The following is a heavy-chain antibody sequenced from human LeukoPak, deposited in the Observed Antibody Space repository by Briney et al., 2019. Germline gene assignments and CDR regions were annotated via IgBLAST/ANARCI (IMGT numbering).Heavy chain of an antibody. Sequence: QPGGSLRLSCAASGFTFDEYAMHWGRQAPGKGLEWVSLISGDGGSTYYADSVKGQFTISRDNSKNSLYLQMNSLRTEDTALYYCAKSVTAPLYYYYYYGMDVWGQGTTVTVSS. CDR1: GFTFDEYA. CDR3: AKSVTAPLYYYYYYGMDV. J-gene: IGHJ6*02. D-gene: IGHD4-11*01. V-gene: IGHV3-43*02. CDR2: ISGDGGST.